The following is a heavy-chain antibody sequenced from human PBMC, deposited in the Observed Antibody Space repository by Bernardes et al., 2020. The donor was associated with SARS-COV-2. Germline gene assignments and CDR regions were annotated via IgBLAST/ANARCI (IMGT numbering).Heavy chain of an antibody. Sequence: GALRLSCAASGIIFSDYAVSWVRQAPGKGLEWVSSISGFDLRTNFADSVRGRFSISRDNSKNTVYLQMNGLRAEDTALYYCAKHTMPVLSPLDYWGQGTLVTVSS. CDR2: ISGFDLRT. CDR1: GIIFSDYA. J-gene: IGHJ4*02. D-gene: IGHD1-1*01. CDR3: AKHTMPVLSPLDY. V-gene: IGHV3-23*01.